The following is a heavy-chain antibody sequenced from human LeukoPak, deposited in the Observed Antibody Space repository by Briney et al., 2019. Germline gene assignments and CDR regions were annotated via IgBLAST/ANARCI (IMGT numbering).Heavy chain of an antibody. CDR2: INHSGST. CDR3: ARDFSQYNPPSVAARGFDY. J-gene: IGHJ4*02. CDR1: GGSFSGYY. V-gene: IGHV4-34*01. D-gene: IGHD6-6*01. Sequence: RSSETLSLTCAVYGGSFSGYYWSWIRQPPGKGLEWIGEINHSGSTNYNPSLKSRVTISGDTSKNQFSLKLSSVTAADTAVYFCARDFSQYNPPSVAARGFDYWGQGLLVTVSP.